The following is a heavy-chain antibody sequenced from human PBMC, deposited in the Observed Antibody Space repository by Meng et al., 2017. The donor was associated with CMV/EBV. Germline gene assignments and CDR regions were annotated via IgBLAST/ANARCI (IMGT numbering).Heavy chain of an antibody. D-gene: IGHD3-3*01. V-gene: IGHV6-1*01. CDR2: TYYRSKWYN. Sequence: SQTLSLTCAISGDRVSSHSAAWNWIRQSPSRGLEWLGRTYYRSKWYNDYAVSVKSRITINPDTSKNQFSLQLNSVTPEDTAVYYCARGPRSPTIFGVVIRNYYYGMDVWGQGTTVTVSS. CDR3: ARGPRSPTIFGVVIRNYYYGMDV. J-gene: IGHJ6*02. CDR1: GDRVSSHSAA.